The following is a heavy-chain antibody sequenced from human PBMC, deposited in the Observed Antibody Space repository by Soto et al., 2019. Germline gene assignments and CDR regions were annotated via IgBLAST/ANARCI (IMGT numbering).Heavy chain of an antibody. CDR3: ARGLTERITGTTLGVGY. CDR1: GYTFTGYY. CDR2: INPNSGGT. Sequence: GPSVKVSCKASGYTFTGYYMHWVRQAPGQGLEWIGWINPNSGGTNYAQKFQGWVTMTRDTSISTAYMELSRLRSDDTAVYYCARGLTERITGTTLGVGYWGQGTLVTVSS. V-gene: IGHV1-2*04. J-gene: IGHJ4*02. D-gene: IGHD1-20*01.